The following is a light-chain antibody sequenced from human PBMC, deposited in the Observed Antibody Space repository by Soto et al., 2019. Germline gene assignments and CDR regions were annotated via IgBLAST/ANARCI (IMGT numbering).Light chain of an antibody. V-gene: IGLV1-36*01. J-gene: IGLJ3*02. CDR1: TSNIGNNA. CDR3: ATWDDSLNGHV. CDR2: HDD. Sequence: QPVLTQPPSVSGAPGQRVTISCSGGTSNIGNNAVNWYQQVPGKAPKLLIYHDDLLPSGVSDRFSGSKSGTSASLAISGLQSEDEAVYYCATWDDSLNGHVLGGGTKLTVL.